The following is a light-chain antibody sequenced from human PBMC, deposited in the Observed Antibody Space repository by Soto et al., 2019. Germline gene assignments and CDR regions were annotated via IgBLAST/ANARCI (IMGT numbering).Light chain of an antibody. CDR2: END. Sequence: QSVLTQPPSVSAAPGQKITISCSGSASNIWYNSVSWYQQLPATAPKLLISENDERPSVLPDLFSASKSGTSATLGITGLQTGEEATYCCGTWCSGRSAVVFGGGTKLTVL. CDR1: ASNIWYNS. CDR3: GTWCSGRSAVV. V-gene: IGLV1-51*02. J-gene: IGLJ2*01.